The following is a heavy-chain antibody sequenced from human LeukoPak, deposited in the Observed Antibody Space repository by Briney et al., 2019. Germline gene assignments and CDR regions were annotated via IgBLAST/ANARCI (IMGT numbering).Heavy chain of an antibody. V-gene: IGHV3-23*01. CDR1: GFTFSSYA. CDR2: ISGSGGSK. Sequence: GGSLRLSCAASGFTFSSYAMSWVRQAPGKGLGWVSAISGSGGSKYYAESVKGRFTISRDNSKNTLYLQMNSLRAEDTAVYYCAKPWRDGYNRGGRTFDYWGQGTLVTVSS. CDR3: AKPWRDGYNRGGRTFDY. J-gene: IGHJ4*02. D-gene: IGHD5-24*01.